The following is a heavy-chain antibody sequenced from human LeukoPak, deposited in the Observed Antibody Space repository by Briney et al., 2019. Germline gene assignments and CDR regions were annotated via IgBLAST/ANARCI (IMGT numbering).Heavy chain of an antibody. J-gene: IGHJ6*03. Sequence: PSETLSLTCAVYGGSFSGYYWSWIRQPPGKGLEWIGEINHSGSTNYNPSLESRVTISVDTSKNQFSLKLSSVTAADTAVYYCARMYPLYYMDVWGKGTTVTVSS. V-gene: IGHV4-34*01. D-gene: IGHD2-2*01. CDR1: GGSFSGYY. CDR2: INHSGST. CDR3: ARMYPLYYMDV.